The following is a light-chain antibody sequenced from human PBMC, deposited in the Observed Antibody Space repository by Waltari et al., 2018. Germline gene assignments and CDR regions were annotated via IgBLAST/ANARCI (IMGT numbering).Light chain of an antibody. CDR1: QVISSW. J-gene: IGKJ4*01. CDR2: RAS. V-gene: IGKV1-5*03. Sequence: QMAQSPSPLSASVGDTVTISCRASQVISSWVAWYQHKPGKAPKLLIYRASTLVTGVPSRFSGSGASTHFTLTISSLQPDDAATYFGQQYDSYSLLSFGGGTTVELK. CDR3: QQYDSYSLLS.